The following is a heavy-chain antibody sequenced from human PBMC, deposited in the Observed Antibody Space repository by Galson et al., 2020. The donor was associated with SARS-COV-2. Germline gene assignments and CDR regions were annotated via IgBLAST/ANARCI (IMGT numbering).Heavy chain of an antibody. CDR2: IYHSGST. CDR1: GYSISSGYY. J-gene: IGHJ4*02. D-gene: IGHD6-19*01. V-gene: IGHV4-38-2*02. CDR3: ARDLGADSGWPLDY. Sequence: SETLSLTCAVSGYSISSGYYWGWIRQPPGKGLEWIGSIYHSGSTYYNPSLKSRVTISVDTSKNQFSLKLSSVTAADPAVYYCARDLGADSGWPLDYWGQGTLVTVSS.